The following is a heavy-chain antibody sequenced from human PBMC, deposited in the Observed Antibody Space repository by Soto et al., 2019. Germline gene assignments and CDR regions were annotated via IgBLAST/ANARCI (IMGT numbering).Heavy chain of an antibody. V-gene: IGHV3-30*03. CDR2: ISYDGSNK. Sequence: QVQLVESGGGVVQPGRSLRLSCAASGFTFSSYGMHWVRQAPGKGLEWVAVISYDGSNKYYADSVKGRFTISRDNSKNTLYLQMNSLRAEDPAVYYCARSPYSVSYLAYFDYWGQRTLVTVSS. CDR1: GFTFSSYG. D-gene: IGHD1-26*01. J-gene: IGHJ4*02. CDR3: ARSPYSVSYLAYFDY.